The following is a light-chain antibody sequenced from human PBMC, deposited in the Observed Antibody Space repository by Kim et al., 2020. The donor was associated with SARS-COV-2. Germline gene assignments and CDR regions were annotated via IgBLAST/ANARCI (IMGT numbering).Light chain of an antibody. CDR1: SLISYY. V-gene: IGLV3-19*01. Sequence: LGQTVGIPCQEDSLISYYASCYPQKPGQAPVLVIYGKNNPPSGIPDRFSGSSSGNTASLTITGAQAEDEADYYCNTRDSSGNHHVVFGGGTQLTVL. CDR2: GKN. CDR3: NTRDSSGNHHVV. J-gene: IGLJ2*01.